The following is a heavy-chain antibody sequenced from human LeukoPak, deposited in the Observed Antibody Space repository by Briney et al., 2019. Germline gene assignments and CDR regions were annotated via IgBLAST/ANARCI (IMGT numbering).Heavy chain of an antibody. V-gene: IGHV4-39*07. CDR3: ARGYSGYDFGYYYYMDV. CDR2: ISYTGST. CDR1: GGSISSSGYF. J-gene: IGHJ6*03. D-gene: IGHD5-12*01. Sequence: PETLSLTCTVSGGSISSSGYFWVWLRQPPGKGLEWIGSISYTGSTFHNPSLKSRLTISRDTSKNQFSLKLSSVTAADTAVYYCARGYSGYDFGYYYYMDVWGKGTTVTVSS.